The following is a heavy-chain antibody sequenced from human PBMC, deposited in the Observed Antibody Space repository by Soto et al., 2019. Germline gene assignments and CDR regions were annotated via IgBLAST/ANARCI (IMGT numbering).Heavy chain of an antibody. CDR1: GGSISGGDYY. V-gene: IGHV4-30-4*01. CDR2: IYHNGIT. Sequence: SETLSLTCTVSGGSISGGDYYWTWIRQPPGKGLEWIGYIYHNGITYYNPSLKSRVTISLDTSKNQFSLRLNSVTAADTAVYYCARALSGYSGYDYVDSWGQGTLVTVSS. CDR3: ARALSGYSGYDYVDS. D-gene: IGHD5-12*01. J-gene: IGHJ4*02.